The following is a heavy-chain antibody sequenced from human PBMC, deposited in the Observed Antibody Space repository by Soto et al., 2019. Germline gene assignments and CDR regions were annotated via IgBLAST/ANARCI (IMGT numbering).Heavy chain of an antibody. Sequence: GGSLRLSCAASGFTFSSYSMNWVRQAPGKGLEWVSSISSSSSYIYYADSVKGRFTISRDNAKNSLYLQMNSLRAEDTAVYYCARDSPPALGATYYDILTGYYFDYWGQGTLVTVSS. V-gene: IGHV3-21*01. J-gene: IGHJ4*02. CDR2: ISSSSSYI. CDR1: GFTFSSYS. CDR3: ARDSPPALGATYYDILTGYYFDY. D-gene: IGHD3-9*01.